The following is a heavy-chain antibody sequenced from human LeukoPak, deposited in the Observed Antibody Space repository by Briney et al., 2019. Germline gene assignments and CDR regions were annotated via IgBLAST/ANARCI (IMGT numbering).Heavy chain of an antibody. V-gene: IGHV4-39*07. CDR1: GGSIRDTTYY. CDR3: ARKWIQLWFRWFDP. Sequence: SETLSLTCTVSGGSIRDTTYYWGWIRQPPGKGLEWIGSIYYSGNTYYNPSLMSRVTISVDTSKNQFSLNLSSVTAADTAVYYCARKWIQLWFRWFDPWGQGTLVTVSS. CDR2: IYYSGNT. J-gene: IGHJ5*02. D-gene: IGHD5-18*01.